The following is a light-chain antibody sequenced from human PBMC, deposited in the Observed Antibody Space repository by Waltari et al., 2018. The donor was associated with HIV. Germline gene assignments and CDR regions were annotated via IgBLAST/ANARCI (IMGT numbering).Light chain of an antibody. J-gene: IGLJ3*02. V-gene: IGLV4-69*01. Sequence: QLVLTQSPSASASLGASVKFTCTLSRGPSNYDIPWHQQQPEKGPRYLMTLNSDGSHSKGDGIPDRFAGSSSGAERYLTISSLQSEDEADYYCQTWDTGIRVFGGGTKLTVL. CDR1: RGPSNYD. CDR2: LNSDGSH. CDR3: QTWDTGIRV.